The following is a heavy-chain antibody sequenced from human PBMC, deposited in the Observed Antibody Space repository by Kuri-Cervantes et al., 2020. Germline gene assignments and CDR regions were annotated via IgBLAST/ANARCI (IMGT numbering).Heavy chain of an antibody. J-gene: IGHJ4*02. V-gene: IGHV3-21*01. Sequence: GESLKISCAASGFTFSSYNMNWVRQAPGKGLEWVSSISSSSTYIYYADSVKGRFTISRDNAKNTMYLQMNSLRAEDTAVYYCAREDAAMARGVYHFDHWGQGLLVTVSS. CDR1: GFTFSSYN. CDR2: ISSSSTYI. D-gene: IGHD5/OR15-5a*01. CDR3: AREDAAMARGVYHFDH.